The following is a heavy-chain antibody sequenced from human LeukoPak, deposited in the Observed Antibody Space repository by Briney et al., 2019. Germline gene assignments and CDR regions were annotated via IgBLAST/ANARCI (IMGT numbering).Heavy chain of an antibody. D-gene: IGHD3-3*01. J-gene: IGHJ4*02. CDR3: AGVSSFLEWPDY. Sequence: SETLSLTCTVSGGSIISYYWSWIRQPAGKGLEWIGRIYTSGSTNYNPSLKSRVTMSIDTSKNQFSLKLTSVTAADTAVYFCAGVSSFLEWPDYWGQGTLVTVSS. CDR2: IYTSGST. V-gene: IGHV4-4*07. CDR1: GGSIISYY.